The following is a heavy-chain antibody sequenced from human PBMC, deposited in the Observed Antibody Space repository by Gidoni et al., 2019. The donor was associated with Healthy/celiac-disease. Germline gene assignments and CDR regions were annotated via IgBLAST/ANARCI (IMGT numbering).Heavy chain of an antibody. J-gene: IGHJ4*02. D-gene: IGHD3-10*01. CDR3: AIGRGSGTMVRGVMGDY. Sequence: EVQLLESGGGLVQPGGSLRLSCAASGFTFSSYAMSWVRQAPGKGLEWVSAISGSGGSTYYADSVKGRFTSSRDNSKNTLYLQMNSLRAEDTAVYYCAIGRGSGTMVRGVMGDYWGQGTLVTVSS. V-gene: IGHV3-23*01. CDR1: GFTFSSYA. CDR2: ISGSGGST.